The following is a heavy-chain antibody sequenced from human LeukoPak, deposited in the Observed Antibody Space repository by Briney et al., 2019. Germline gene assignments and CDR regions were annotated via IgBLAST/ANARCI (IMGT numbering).Heavy chain of an antibody. J-gene: IGHJ6*04. V-gene: IGHV4-34*01. CDR3: ARGPSLTLGYCSSTSCRVSYGMDV. D-gene: IGHD2-2*01. CDR2: INHSGST. Sequence: PSETLSPTCAVYGGSFSGYYWSWIRQPPGKGLEWIGEINHSGSTNYNPSLKSRVTISVDTSKNQFSLKLSSVTAADTAVYYCARGPSLTLGYCSSTSCRVSYGMDVWGKGTTVTVSS. CDR1: GGSFSGYY.